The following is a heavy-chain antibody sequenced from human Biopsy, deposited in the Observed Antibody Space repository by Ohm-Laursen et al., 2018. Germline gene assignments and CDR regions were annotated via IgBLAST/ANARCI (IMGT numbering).Heavy chain of an antibody. CDR2: LWYDGTNK. J-gene: IGHJ3*02. V-gene: IGHV3-33*01. CDR1: GFSFSSYG. Sequence: SLRLSCAASGFSFSSYGMHWVRQAPGKGLEWVAVLWYDGTNKYYADSVKSRFTISRDNSKNTLYLQMNSLRAEDTAMYYCARPTNARAGGAPFDIWGQGTMVTVSS. CDR3: ARPTNARAGGAPFDI. D-gene: IGHD1-1*01.